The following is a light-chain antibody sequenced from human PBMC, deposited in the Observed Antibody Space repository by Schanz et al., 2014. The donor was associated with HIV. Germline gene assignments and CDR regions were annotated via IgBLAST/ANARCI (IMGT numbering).Light chain of an antibody. J-gene: IGKJ4*01. Sequence: DIVMTQSPDSLAVSLGERATINCKSSQSVLHSSNNKNYLAWYQQKPGQPPKLLIYWASTRKFGVPDRFSGSGSGTDFSLTISSLQAEDVAVYYCLQSYTIPLTFGGGTRVEIK. V-gene: IGKV4-1*01. CDR1: QSVLHSSNNKNY. CDR2: WAS. CDR3: LQSYTIPLT.